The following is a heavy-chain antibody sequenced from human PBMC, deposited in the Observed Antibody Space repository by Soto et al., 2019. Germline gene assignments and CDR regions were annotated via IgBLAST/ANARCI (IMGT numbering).Heavy chain of an antibody. CDR1: GGSMSTSYY. V-gene: IGHV4-39*01. CDR3: ATLWFGEADY. CDR2: IYYSGST. J-gene: IGHJ4*02. D-gene: IGHD3-10*01. Sequence: QLQLQESGPGLLKPSETLSLTCTVSGGSMSTSYYWGWIRQPPGKGLEWIGSIYYSGSTYYNPSLXSXAXIXXDTSKNQFSLKLTSVTAADTSVYYCATLWFGEADYWGQGTLVTVSS.